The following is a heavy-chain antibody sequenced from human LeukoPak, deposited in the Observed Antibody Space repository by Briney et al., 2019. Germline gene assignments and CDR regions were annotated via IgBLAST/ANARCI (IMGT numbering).Heavy chain of an antibody. J-gene: IGHJ4*02. D-gene: IGHD3-22*01. CDR3: ARDGRYYYDSSGYYLFDY. V-gene: IGHV1-18*01. CDR1: GGTFSSYA. CDR2: ISAYNGNT. Sequence: GASVKVSCKASGGTFSSYAISWVRQAPGQGLEWMGWISAYNGNTNYAQKLQGRVTMTTDTSTSTAYMELRSLRSDDTAVYYCARDGRYYYDSSGYYLFDYWGQGTLVTVSS.